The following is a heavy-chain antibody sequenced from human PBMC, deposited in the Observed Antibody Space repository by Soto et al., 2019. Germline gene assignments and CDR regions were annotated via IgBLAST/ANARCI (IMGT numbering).Heavy chain of an antibody. J-gene: IGHJ6*03. CDR2: IVVGSGNT. Sequence: ASVKVSCKASGFTFTSSAMQWVRQARGQRLEWIGWIVVGSGNTNYAQXXQERVTITRDMSTSTAYMELSSLRSEDTAVYYCAADPREEGWSYYYYMDVWGKGTTVTVSS. CDR1: GFTFTSSA. CDR3: AADPREEGWSYYYYMDV. V-gene: IGHV1-58*02.